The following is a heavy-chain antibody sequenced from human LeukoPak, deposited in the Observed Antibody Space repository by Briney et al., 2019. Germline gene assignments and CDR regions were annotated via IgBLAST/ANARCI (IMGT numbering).Heavy chain of an antibody. D-gene: IGHD3-9*01. V-gene: IGHV1-18*01. J-gene: IGHJ4*02. CDR1: GYTFTSYG. Sequence: ASVKVSCKASGYTFTSYGISWVQQAPGQGLEWMGWISAYNGNTNYAQKLQGRVTMTTDTSTSTAYMELRSLRSDDTAVYYCARVVYDILTGWRYFDYWGQGTLVTVSS. CDR3: ARVVYDILTGWRYFDY. CDR2: ISAYNGNT.